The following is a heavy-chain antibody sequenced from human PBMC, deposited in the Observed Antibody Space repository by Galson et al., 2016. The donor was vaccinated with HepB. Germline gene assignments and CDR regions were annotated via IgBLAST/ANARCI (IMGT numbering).Heavy chain of an antibody. D-gene: IGHD4-23*01. CDR2: ISPYNGDR. Sequence: SVKVSCKASGYTFTSYVINWVRQAPGQGFEWMGWISPYNGDRYYAQKFQDRVTMITDTSTNTAYMELRSLRSDDTAVYYCAREEVGDYGGRHFDYWGQGTPVTVSS. V-gene: IGHV1-18*01. CDR3: AREEVGDYGGRHFDY. CDR1: GYTFTSYV. J-gene: IGHJ4*02.